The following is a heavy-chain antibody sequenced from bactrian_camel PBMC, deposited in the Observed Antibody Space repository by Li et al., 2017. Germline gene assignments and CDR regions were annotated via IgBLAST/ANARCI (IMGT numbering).Heavy chain of an antibody. CDR2: NTGGGTI. J-gene: IGHJ4*01. CDR3: ITGTFAV. Sequence: QVQLVESGGGSVQAGGSLRLSCVVSGSTYGNCVGWFRQAPGKGLEWVSTNTGGGTITYADSVKGRFTISRDNTNNTVYLQMNSLKSEDTALYYCITGTFAVWGQGTQVTVS. V-gene: IGHV3S1*01. D-gene: IGHD6*01. CDR1: GSTYGNC.